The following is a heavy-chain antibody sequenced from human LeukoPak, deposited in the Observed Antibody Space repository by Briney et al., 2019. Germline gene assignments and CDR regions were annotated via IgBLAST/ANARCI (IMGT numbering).Heavy chain of an antibody. CDR2: ISSSSSYI. CDR3: ARVSVVPAAIAGGYYYYYMDV. CDR1: GFTFSSYS. V-gene: IGHV3-21*01. J-gene: IGHJ6*03. D-gene: IGHD2-2*01. Sequence: PGRSLRLSCAASGFTFSSYSMNWVRQAPGKGLEWVSSISSSSSYIYYADSVKGRFTISRDNAKNSLYLQMNSLRAEDTAVYYCARVSVVPAAIAGGYYYYYMDVWGKGTTVTVSS.